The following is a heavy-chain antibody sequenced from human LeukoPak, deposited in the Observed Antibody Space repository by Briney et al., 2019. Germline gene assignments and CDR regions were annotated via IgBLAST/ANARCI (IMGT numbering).Heavy chain of an antibody. CDR3: AKDAQRGFDYSNSLEY. CDR2: IWNDGSNR. D-gene: IGHD4-11*01. Sequence: GLSLRLSCVASGFTFSHYGMHWVRQAPGKGLEWVAVIWNDGSNRYYADSVKGRFTLSRDNSKNTVYLQMNSLRAADTSVYYCAKDAQRGFDYSNSLEYWGQGTLVTVS. V-gene: IGHV3-33*06. CDR1: GFTFSHYG. J-gene: IGHJ4*02.